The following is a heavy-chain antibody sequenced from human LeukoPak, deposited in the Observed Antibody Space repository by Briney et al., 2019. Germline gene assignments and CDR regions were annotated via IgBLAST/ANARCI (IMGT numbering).Heavy chain of an antibody. Sequence: ASVKVSCKASGYTFTGYYMHWVRQAPGQGLEWMGWINPNSGGTNYAQKFQGRVTMTRDTSISTAYMELSRLRSDDTAVYYCASPCRSSTSCYEGYAFDIWGQGTMVTVSS. CDR3: ASPCRSSTSCYEGYAFDI. CDR2: INPNSGGT. J-gene: IGHJ3*02. D-gene: IGHD2-2*01. V-gene: IGHV1-2*02. CDR1: GYTFTGYY.